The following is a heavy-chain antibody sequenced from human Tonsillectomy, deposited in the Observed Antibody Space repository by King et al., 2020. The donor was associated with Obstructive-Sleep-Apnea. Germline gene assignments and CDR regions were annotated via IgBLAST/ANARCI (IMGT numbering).Heavy chain of an antibody. V-gene: IGHV4-59*01. CDR1: GASISSYY. CDR3: VRGYRWFDP. CDR2: ISYRRET. D-gene: IGHD3-16*02. Sequence: VQLQESGPGLVKPSETLSLTCSVSGASISSYYWSWLRQPPGKGLEWVGYISYRRETNYNPSLKSRVTILVDPSNNRFSLELQSVTVADTAVYYCVRGYRWFDPWGQGTLVSVSS. J-gene: IGHJ5*02.